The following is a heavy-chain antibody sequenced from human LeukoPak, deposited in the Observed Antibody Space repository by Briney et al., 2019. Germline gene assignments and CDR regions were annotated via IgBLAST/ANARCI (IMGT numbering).Heavy chain of an antibody. CDR3: ARGKXRALXXDY. Sequence: LRLSCAASGFTFSSYSMNWVRQAPGKGLEWIGYIYHSGSTYYNPSLKSRVTISVDRSKNQFSLKLSSVTAADTAVYYCARGKXRALXXDYWGQGTLVTV. D-gene: IGHD3-10*01. V-gene: IGHV4-30-2*01. CDR1: GFTFSSYS. CDR2: IYHSGST. J-gene: IGHJ4*02.